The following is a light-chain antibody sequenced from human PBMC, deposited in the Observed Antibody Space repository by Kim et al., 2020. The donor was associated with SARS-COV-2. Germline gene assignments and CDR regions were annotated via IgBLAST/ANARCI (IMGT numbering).Light chain of an antibody. CDR1: QDIVNY. CDR3: LQYSAYPRT. CDR2: GAS. Sequence: ASVGDRVTITCRASQDIVNYLVWFRQKPGKAPQSLIYGASVLQSGVPSKFSGTGSGTNFSLTINSLQPEDFATYYCLQYSAYPRTFGGGTKVDIK. J-gene: IGKJ4*01. V-gene: IGKV1-16*02.